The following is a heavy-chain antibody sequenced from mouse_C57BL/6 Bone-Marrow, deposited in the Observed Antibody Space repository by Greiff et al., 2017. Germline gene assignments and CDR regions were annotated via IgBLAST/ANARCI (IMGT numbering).Heavy chain of an antibody. Sequence: EVKVVESGGDLVKPGGSLKLSCAASGFTFSSYGMSWVRQTPDKRLEWVATISSGGSYTYYPDSVKGRFTISRDNAKNTLYLQMSSLKSEDTAMYDCARWGLLYYFDYWGQGTTLTVSS. CDR1: GFTFSSYG. V-gene: IGHV5-6*01. CDR3: ARWGLLYYFDY. J-gene: IGHJ2*01. D-gene: IGHD2-12*01. CDR2: ISSGGSYT.